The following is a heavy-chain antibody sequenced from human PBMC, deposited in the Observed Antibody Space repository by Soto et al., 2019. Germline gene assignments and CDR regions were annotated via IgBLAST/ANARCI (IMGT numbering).Heavy chain of an antibody. CDR3: ARESDSSGFYAFDI. D-gene: IGHD6-19*01. J-gene: IGHJ3*02. Sequence: AASVKVSCKASGYTFTSYAMHWVRQAPGQRLEWMGWINAGNGNTKYSQKFQGRVTVTRDTSASTAYMELSSLRSEDTAVYYCARESDSSGFYAFDIWGQGTMVTVSS. CDR1: GYTFTSYA. CDR2: INAGNGNT. V-gene: IGHV1-3*01.